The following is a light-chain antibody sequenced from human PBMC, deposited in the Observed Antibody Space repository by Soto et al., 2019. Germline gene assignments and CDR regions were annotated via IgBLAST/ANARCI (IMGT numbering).Light chain of an antibody. J-gene: IGKJ4*01. CDR1: QSVSSY. CDR3: QQRRDWPLT. CDR2: DAS. Sequence: EIVLTQSPATLSLSPGESATLSCRASQSVSSYLAWYQQKPGQAPRLLISDASNRATGIPVRFSGSGSGTDFTLTVSSLEPEDFAVYYCQQRRDWPLTFGGGTKVEI. V-gene: IGKV3-11*01.